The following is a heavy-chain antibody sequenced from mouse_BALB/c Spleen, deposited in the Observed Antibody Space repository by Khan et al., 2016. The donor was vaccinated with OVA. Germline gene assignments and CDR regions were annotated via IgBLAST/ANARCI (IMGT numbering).Heavy chain of an antibody. V-gene: IGHV9-3-1*01. CDR2: INTYTGEP. Sequence: IQLVQSGPELKKPGETVKISCKASEYTFTNYGMNWVKQAPGKGLKWMGWINTYTGEPTYADDFKGRFAFSLETSANTAYLQINNLKNEYTATYFCARSASYWFFDVWGAGTTVTVSS. J-gene: IGHJ1*01. CDR1: EYTFTNYG. CDR3: ARSASYWFFDV. D-gene: IGHD6-1*01.